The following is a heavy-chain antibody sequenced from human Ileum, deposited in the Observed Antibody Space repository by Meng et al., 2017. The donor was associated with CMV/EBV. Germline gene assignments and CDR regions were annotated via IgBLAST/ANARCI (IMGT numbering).Heavy chain of an antibody. Sequence: SQTLSLTCAISGDSVSSNSAAWNWIRQSPSRGLEWLGKTYYRSKWYNDYAVSVKTRITINPDTSKNQFALQLNSVTPEDTAVHYCARGGSSSVKHFDYWGQGTLVTVSS. J-gene: IGHJ4*02. CDR1: GDSVSSNSAA. CDR2: TYYRSKWYN. D-gene: IGHD6-19*01. V-gene: IGHV6-1*01. CDR3: ARGGSSSVKHFDY.